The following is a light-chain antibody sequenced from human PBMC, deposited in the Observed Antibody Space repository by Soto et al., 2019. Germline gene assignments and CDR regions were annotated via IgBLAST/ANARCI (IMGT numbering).Light chain of an antibody. V-gene: IGLV2-14*01. CDR3: SSYTSSSTVV. CDR1: SSDVGCYNY. Sequence: QSALTQPASVSGSPGQSITISCTGTSSDVGCYNYVAWYQQHPDKAPKLMMFEVSNRPSGVSSRFSGSKSGNTASLTISGLQSEDEADYYCSSYTSSSTVVVGGGTKLTVL. J-gene: IGLJ2*01. CDR2: EVS.